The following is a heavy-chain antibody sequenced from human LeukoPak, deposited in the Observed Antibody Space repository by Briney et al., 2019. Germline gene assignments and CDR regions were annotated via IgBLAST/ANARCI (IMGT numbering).Heavy chain of an antibody. CDR3: ASQPAGRFWSGYRIGLDP. Sequence: SETLSLTCTVSGGSISSYYWSWIRQPPGKRLEWIGYIYYSGSSNYNPSLKSSNYNPSLESRVTISVDTSRNQFSLKLSSLTAADTAVYYCASQPAGRFWSGYRIGLDPWGQGILVTVSS. V-gene: IGHV4-59*01. CDR2: IYYSGSS. D-gene: IGHD3-3*01. CDR1: GGSISSYY. J-gene: IGHJ5*02.